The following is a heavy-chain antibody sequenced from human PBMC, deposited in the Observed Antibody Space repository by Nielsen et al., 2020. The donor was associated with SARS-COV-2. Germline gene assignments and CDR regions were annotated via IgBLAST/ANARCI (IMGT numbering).Heavy chain of an antibody. CDR1: GGSISSGDYY. Sequence: SETLSLTCTVSGGSISSGDYYWSWTRKPPGKGLEWIGYIYYSGSTYYNPSLKSRVTISVDTSKNQFSLKLSSVTAADTAVYYCAREGGGYSSSWPFHYYYYGMDVWGQGTTVTVSS. CDR2: IYYSGST. J-gene: IGHJ6*02. CDR3: AREGGGYSSSWPFHYYYYGMDV. V-gene: IGHV4-30-4*01. D-gene: IGHD6-13*01.